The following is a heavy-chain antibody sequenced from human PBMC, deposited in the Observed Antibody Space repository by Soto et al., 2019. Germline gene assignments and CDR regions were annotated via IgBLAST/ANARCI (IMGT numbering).Heavy chain of an antibody. Sequence: TGGSLRLSCAASGFTFIIYEMNWVRQAPGKGLEWVSYVSSSGSAIYYAGSVKGRFTISRDNAKKSLYLQMNSLRAEDTAVYYCAAALEDGYNYFEYWGQGALVTVS. CDR3: AAALEDGYNYFEY. J-gene: IGHJ4*02. V-gene: IGHV3-48*03. D-gene: IGHD5-12*01. CDR1: GFTFIIYE. CDR2: VSSSGSAI.